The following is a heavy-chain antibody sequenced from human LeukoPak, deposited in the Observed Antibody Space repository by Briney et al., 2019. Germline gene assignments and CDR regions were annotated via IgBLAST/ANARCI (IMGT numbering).Heavy chain of an antibody. CDR2: IYYSGTT. CDR1: AGSFSTYY. J-gene: IGHJ4*02. D-gene: IGHD4-17*01. CDR3: ARLFGDPHSDY. V-gene: IGHV4-59*08. Sequence: SETLSLTCTISAGSFSTYYWSWIRQPPGRGLEWIGYIYYSGTTNYNPSLKSRVTISVDTSKNQFSLKLNSVTAADTAVYYCARLFGDPHSDYWGQGTLVTVSS.